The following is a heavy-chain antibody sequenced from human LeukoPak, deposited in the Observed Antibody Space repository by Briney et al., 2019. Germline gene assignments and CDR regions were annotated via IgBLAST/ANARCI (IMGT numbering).Heavy chain of an antibody. Sequence: GGSLRLSCASSGFTFSSYWMSWVRQAPGKGLEWMANIKQDGSEKYYVDSVKGRFTISRDNAKNSLYLQMNSLRAEDTAVYYCARDGSDYGDYERFDYWGQGTLVTVSS. V-gene: IGHV3-7*01. CDR1: GFTFSSYW. CDR3: ARDGSDYGDYERFDY. CDR2: IKQDGSEK. D-gene: IGHD4-17*01. J-gene: IGHJ4*02.